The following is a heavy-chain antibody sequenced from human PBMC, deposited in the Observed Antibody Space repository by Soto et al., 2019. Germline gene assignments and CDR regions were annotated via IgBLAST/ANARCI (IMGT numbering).Heavy chain of an antibody. V-gene: IGHV3-30*18. CDR1: GFTFSSYG. Sequence: GGSLRLSCAASGFTFSSYGMHWVRQAPGKGLEWVAVISYDGSNKYYADSVKGRFTISRDNSKNTLYLQMNSLRAEDTAVYYCAKVVLSVAARPHYYYYGMDVWGQGTTVTVSS. J-gene: IGHJ6*02. CDR2: ISYDGSNK. CDR3: AKVVLSVAARPHYYYYGMDV. D-gene: IGHD6-6*01.